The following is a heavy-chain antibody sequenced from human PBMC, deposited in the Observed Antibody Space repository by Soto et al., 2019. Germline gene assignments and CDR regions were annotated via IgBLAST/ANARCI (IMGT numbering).Heavy chain of an antibody. V-gene: IGHV1-46*03. CDR3: ARVAQQTGTMVLGAFDI. Sequence: ASVKVSCKASGYTFTSYYMHWVRQAPGQGLEWMGIINPSGGSTSYAQKFQGRVTMTRDTSTGTVYMELSSLRSEDTAVYYCARVAQQTGTMVLGAFDIWGQGTMVTVSS. CDR2: INPSGGST. J-gene: IGHJ3*02. D-gene: IGHD1-7*01. CDR1: GYTFTSYY.